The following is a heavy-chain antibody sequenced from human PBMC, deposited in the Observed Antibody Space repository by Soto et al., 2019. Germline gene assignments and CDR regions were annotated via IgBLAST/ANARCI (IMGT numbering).Heavy chain of an antibody. Sequence: SETLSLTCTVSGGSISSYYWSWIRQPPGKGLEWIGYIHYSGSTGCNPSLKSRVTISVDTSKNQFSLRLSSVTAADTAVYYCARDHPHSYGVYYFDYWGQGTPVTVSS. CDR1: GGSISSYY. J-gene: IGHJ4*02. D-gene: IGHD5-18*01. V-gene: IGHV4-59*12. CDR2: IHYSGST. CDR3: ARDHPHSYGVYYFDY.